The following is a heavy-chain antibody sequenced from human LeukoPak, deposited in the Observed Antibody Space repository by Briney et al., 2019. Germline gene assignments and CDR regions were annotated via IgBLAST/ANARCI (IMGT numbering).Heavy chain of an antibody. CDR1: GFTFSSYS. CDR3: ARDLEVPGCNRLFDY. V-gene: IGHV3-48*02. D-gene: IGHD1-14*01. J-gene: IGHJ4*02. CDR2: ITYTSGTL. Sequence: PGGSLRLSCAASGFTFSSYSMNWVRQAPGKGLEWISYITYTSGTLYYAASVKGRFTISRDNAKNSLYLQMSSLRDEDTAVYYCARDLEVPGCNRLFDYWGQATLVTVFS.